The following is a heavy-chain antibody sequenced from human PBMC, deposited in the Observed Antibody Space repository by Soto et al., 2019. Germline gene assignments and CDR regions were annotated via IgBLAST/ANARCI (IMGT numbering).Heavy chain of an antibody. J-gene: IGHJ6*03. CDR3: AKWYYCSSTSCLVNYYYYMDV. CDR1: GFTFSSYG. Sequence: HPGGSLRLSCAASGFTFSSYGMHWVRQAPGKGLEWVAVISYDGSNKYYADSVKGRFTISRDNSKNTLYLQMNSLRAEDTAVYYCAKWYYCSSTSCLVNYYYYMDVWGKGTTVTVSS. V-gene: IGHV3-30*18. CDR2: ISYDGSNK. D-gene: IGHD2-2*01.